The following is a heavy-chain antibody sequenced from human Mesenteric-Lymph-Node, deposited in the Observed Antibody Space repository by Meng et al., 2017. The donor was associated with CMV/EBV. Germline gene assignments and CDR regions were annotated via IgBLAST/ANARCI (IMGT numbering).Heavy chain of an antibody. CDR2: ISSSSRYI. V-gene: IGHV3-21*04. CDR1: GFTFSLYS. J-gene: IGHJ4*02. Sequence: GESLKISCAASGFTFSLYSMNWVRQAPGKGLEWVSSISSSSRYIYYADSVKGRFTISRDNSKNSLHLHMNNLRAEDTAVYYCASHYISSSWNYFDYWGQGTLVTVSS. CDR3: ASHYISSSWNYFDY. D-gene: IGHD6-13*01.